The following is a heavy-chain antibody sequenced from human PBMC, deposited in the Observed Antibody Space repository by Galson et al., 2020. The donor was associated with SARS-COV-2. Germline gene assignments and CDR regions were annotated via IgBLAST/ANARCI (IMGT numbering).Heavy chain of an antibody. Sequence: ASVKVSCKASGYTFTGYYMHWVRQAPGQGLEWMGWINPNSGGTNYAQKFQGWVTMTRDTSISTAYMELSRLRSDDTAVYYCARAPWRYAGDAEFDYWGQGTLVTVSS. CDR1: GYTFTGYY. D-gene: IGHD3-10*01. J-gene: IGHJ4*02. CDR3: ARAPWRYAGDAEFDY. CDR2: INPNSGGT. V-gene: IGHV1-2*04.